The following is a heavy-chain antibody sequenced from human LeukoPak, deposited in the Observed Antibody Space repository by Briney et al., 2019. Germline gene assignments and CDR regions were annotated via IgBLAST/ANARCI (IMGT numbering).Heavy chain of an antibody. CDR3: ARGSDDYVWGSYRPPFDY. CDR1: GFTFSNAW. D-gene: IGHD3-16*02. J-gene: IGHJ4*02. Sequence: PGGSLRLSCAASGFTFSNAWMSWVRQAPGKGLEWVGRIKSKTDGGTTDYAAPVKGRFTISRDDSKNTLYLQMNSLRAEDTAVYYCARGSDDYVWGSYRPPFDYWGQGTLVTVSS. V-gene: IGHV3-15*01. CDR2: IKSKTDGGTT.